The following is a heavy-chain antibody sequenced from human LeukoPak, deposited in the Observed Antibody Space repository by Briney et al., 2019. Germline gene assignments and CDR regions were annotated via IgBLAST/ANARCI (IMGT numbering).Heavy chain of an antibody. J-gene: IGHJ4*02. CDR1: GFSFSSNA. D-gene: IGHD5-24*01. Sequence: GGSLRLSCAASGFSFSSNAMSWVRQAPGKGLEWVSVISGSGGSTYYGDSVKGRFTMSRDNSKNMLYLQMNSLRAEDTAVYYCARDRRWLQENYFDDWGQATLVTVSS. V-gene: IGHV3-23*01. CDR3: ARDRRWLQENYFDD. CDR2: ISGSGGST.